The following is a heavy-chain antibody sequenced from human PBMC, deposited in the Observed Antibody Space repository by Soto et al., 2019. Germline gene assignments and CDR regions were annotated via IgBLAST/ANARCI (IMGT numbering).Heavy chain of an antibody. V-gene: IGHV4-4*02. Sequence: PSETLSLTCAVSGGSISSSNWWSWVRQPPGKGLEWIGEIYHSGSTNYNPSLKSRVTISVDKSKNQFSPKLSSVTAADTAVYYCARRYYDFWSGYHTPEQNFDYWGQGTLVTVSS. CDR1: GGSISSSNW. CDR3: ARRYYDFWSGYHTPEQNFDY. J-gene: IGHJ4*02. D-gene: IGHD3-3*01. CDR2: IYHSGST.